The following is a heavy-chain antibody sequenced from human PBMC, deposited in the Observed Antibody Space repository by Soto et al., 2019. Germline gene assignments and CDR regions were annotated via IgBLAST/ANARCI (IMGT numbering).Heavy chain of an antibody. Sequence: PSETLSLTCAVYGGCFSGYYWRWIRQPPGKGLEWIGEIEHGGSTTYNPSLQSRVTISLDMVRKQVSLQLTSVTAADSATYYCARGHIVSPNFYFMEVWGKGTTVTVSS. CDR3: ARGHIVSPNFYFMEV. CDR2: IEHGGST. J-gene: IGHJ6*03. V-gene: IGHV4-34*01. D-gene: IGHD3-16*02. CDR1: GGCFSGYY.